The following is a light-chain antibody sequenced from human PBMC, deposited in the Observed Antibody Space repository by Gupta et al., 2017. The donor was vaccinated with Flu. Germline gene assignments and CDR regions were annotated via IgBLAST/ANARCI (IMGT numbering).Light chain of an antibody. Sequence: QSALTQPASVSGSPGQSITISCTGTTSDIGAYNFVSWYQQRPGKAPERFIYDVNNGPSGLSNRVAGSKSGSTDSLTISGLQAEYEAHDDCSSYTPSNTLVFGGGTKLTVL. J-gene: IGLJ3*02. CDR3: SSYTPSNTLV. V-gene: IGLV2-14*01. CDR2: DVN. CDR1: TSDIGAYNF.